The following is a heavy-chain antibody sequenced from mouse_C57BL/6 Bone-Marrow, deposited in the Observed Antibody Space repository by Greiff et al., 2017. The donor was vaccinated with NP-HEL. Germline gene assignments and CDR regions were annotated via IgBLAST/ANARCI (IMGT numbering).Heavy chain of an antibody. Sequence: VKLVESGPELVKPGASVKVSCKASGYTFTDYYINWVKQRPGQGLEWIGWIFPGSGSTYYIEKFKGKATLTVDKSSSTAYMLLSSLTSEDSAVYFCAREGGLYAMDYWGQGTSVTVSS. D-gene: IGHD1-1*02. CDR3: AREGGLYAMDY. CDR1: GYTFTDYY. CDR2: IFPGSGST. J-gene: IGHJ4*01. V-gene: IGHV1-75*01.